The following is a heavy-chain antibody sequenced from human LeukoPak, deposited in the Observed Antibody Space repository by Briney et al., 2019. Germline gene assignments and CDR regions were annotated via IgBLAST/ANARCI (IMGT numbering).Heavy chain of an antibody. V-gene: IGHV1-2*02. D-gene: IGHD6-19*01. CDR3: ARGGQGSGWSTYHYYGMDV. J-gene: IGHJ6*02. CDR2: INPNSSAT. CDR1: GYTFTGYY. Sequence: ASVKLSCNASGYTFTGYYMHWVRQAPGQGIGWMGWINPNSSATNLLQKFQGRVTVTRDTSTSTAYMELNSLGSDDTAVYYCARGGQGSGWSTYHYYGMDVWGQGTTVTVSS.